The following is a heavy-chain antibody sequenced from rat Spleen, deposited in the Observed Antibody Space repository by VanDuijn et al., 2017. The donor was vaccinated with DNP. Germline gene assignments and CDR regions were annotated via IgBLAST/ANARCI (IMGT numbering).Heavy chain of an antibody. Sequence: QVQLTESGPGLVQPSQTLSLTCTVSGFSLTSNSVHWVRQPPGKGLEWIAAISSAGSTYYNSALKSRLSISRDTSKSQVFLKMNSLQTEDTAMYFCARTRVTMMVIIPFDYWGQGVMVTVSS. CDR1: GFSLTSNS. D-gene: IGHD1-12*03. CDR2: ISSAGST. V-gene: IGHV2-6*01. J-gene: IGHJ2*01. CDR3: ARTRVTMMVIIPFDY.